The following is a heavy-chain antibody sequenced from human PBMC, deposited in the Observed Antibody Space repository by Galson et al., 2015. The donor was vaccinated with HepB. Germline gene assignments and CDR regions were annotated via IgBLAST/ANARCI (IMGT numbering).Heavy chain of an antibody. CDR2: ISTNGATI. CDR3: AGEKRSNYYYAMDV. J-gene: IGHJ6*02. Sequence: LRLSCAASGFTFSRHTMSWLRQTPGQGLQWVSYISTNGATIHYADSVKGRFTVARDNAKNTMFLQMNSLRAEDTAVYYCAGEKRSNYYYAMDVWGQGTTVTVS. CDR1: GFTFSRHT. V-gene: IGHV3-48*04.